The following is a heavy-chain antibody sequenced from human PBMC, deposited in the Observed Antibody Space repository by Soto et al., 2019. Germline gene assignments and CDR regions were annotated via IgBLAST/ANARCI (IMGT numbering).Heavy chain of an antibody. V-gene: IGHV4-34*01. J-gene: IGHJ6*03. D-gene: IGHD3-3*01. CDR3: ARGQGVPIIVPADDFWGLRRYYYMDV. CDR1: GGSFSGYY. CDR2: IDHSGSS. Sequence: QVQLQQGGAGLLKPSDTLSLTCGVYGGSFSGYYWNWIRQPPGKGLEWIGEIDHSGSSNFNPFLKSRVTISDDTSTNQFSLKLNAMTPADTAVYFCARGQGVPIIVPADDFWGLRRYYYMDVWGKGTPVTVPS.